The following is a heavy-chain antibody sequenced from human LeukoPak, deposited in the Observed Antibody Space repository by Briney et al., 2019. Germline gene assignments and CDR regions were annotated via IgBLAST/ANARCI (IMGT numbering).Heavy chain of an antibody. D-gene: IGHD3-22*01. CDR3: TRLQEYYDSSGFD. Sequence: PGGSLRLSCAASGFTFSGSAMHWVRQASGKGLEWVGRIRSKANSYATAYAASVKGRFTISRDDSKNTAYLQMNSLKTEDTAVYYCTRLQEYYDSSGFDWGQGTLVTVSS. CDR1: GFTFSGSA. J-gene: IGHJ1*01. V-gene: IGHV3-73*01. CDR2: IRSKANSYAT.